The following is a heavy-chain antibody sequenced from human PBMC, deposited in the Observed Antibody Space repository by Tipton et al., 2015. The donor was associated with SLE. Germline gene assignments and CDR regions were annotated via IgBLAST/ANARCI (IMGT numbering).Heavy chain of an antibody. V-gene: IGHV4-30-4*08. J-gene: IGHJ3*02. CDR1: GGSISSGDYY. CDR2: IYYSGST. Sequence: TLSLTCTVSGGSISSGDYYWSWIRQPPGKGLEWIGYIYYSGSTYYNPSLKSRVTISVDTSKNQFSLKLSSVTAADTAVYYCARYAHYDFWRDAFDIWGQGTMVTVSS. CDR3: ARYAHYDFWRDAFDI. D-gene: IGHD3-3*01.